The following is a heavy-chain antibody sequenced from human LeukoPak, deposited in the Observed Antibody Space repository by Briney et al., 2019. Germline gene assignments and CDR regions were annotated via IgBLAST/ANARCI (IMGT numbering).Heavy chain of an antibody. CDR1: GFTVSSNY. D-gene: IGHD6-13*01. J-gene: IGHJ1*01. CDR3: ARDGNGIAAAVYVQH. V-gene: IGHV3-53*05. Sequence: PGGSLRLSCAASGFTVSSNYMSWVRQAPAKGVEWVSVIYSGGSTYYADSVKGRFTMSRDNSKNTLYLQMNSLRAEDTAVYYCARDGNGIAAAVYVQHGRRGTVVTVS. CDR2: IYSGGST.